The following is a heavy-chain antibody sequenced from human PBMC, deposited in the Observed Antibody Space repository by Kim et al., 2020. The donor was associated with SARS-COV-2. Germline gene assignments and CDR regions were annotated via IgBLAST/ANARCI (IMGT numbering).Heavy chain of an antibody. CDR1: GYTFTGYY. Sequence: ASVKVSCKASGYTFTGYYMNWVRQAPGQGLEWMGRINPNSGGTNYAQKFQGRATMTRDKSTSTAYMELSRLRSEDTAVYYCARGRDSGGSLMRWYNWFDPWGQGTLVTVSS. D-gene: IGHD2-15*01. V-gene: IGHV1-2*06. CDR2: INPNSGGT. J-gene: IGHJ5*02. CDR3: ARGRDSGGSLMRWYNWFDP.